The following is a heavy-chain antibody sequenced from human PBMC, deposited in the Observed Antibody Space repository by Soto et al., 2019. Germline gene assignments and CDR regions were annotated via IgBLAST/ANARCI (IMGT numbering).Heavy chain of an antibody. Sequence: EVQLVESGGGLVQPGGSLRLSCTASGFIVSDTYVNWVRQAPGKGLEWVSVISNRGDTHYADSVRGRFSLSRDISDNTLHLQMNHLRVEDTAVYYCAREPRYCRGGSCSITGDAYDIWGQGTLVTVSS. J-gene: IGHJ3*02. CDR1: GFIVSDTY. V-gene: IGHV3-66*01. D-gene: IGHD2-15*01. CDR2: ISNRGDT. CDR3: AREPRYCRGGSCSITGDAYDI.